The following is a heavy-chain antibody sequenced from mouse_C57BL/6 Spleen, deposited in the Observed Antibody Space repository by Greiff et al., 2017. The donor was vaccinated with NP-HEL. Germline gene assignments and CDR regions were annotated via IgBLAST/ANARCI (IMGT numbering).Heavy chain of an antibody. V-gene: IGHV1-82*01. Sequence: VQLQQSGPELVKPGASVKISCKASGYAFSSSWMHWVKQRPGKGLEWIGRIYPGDGDTNYNGKFKGKATLTADKSSSTAYMQLSSLTSEDSAVYFCAREEFYYGSSYEYFDVWGTGTTVTVSS. CDR3: AREEFYYGSSYEYFDV. CDR1: GYAFSSSW. D-gene: IGHD1-1*01. CDR2: IYPGDGDT. J-gene: IGHJ1*03.